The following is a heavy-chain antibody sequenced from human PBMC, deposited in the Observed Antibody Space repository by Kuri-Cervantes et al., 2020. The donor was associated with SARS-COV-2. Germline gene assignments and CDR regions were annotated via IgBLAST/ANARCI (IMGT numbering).Heavy chain of an antibody. CDR1: GGTFSSYA. Sequence: SVKVSCKASGGTFSSYAISWVRQAPGQGLEWMGGIIPIFGTANYAQKFQGRVTITADKSTSTAYMELSSLRSEDTAVYYCAREDCTNGVCYSYYYYGMDVWGQGTTVTASS. V-gene: IGHV1-69*06. J-gene: IGHJ6*02. CDR2: IIPIFGTA. CDR3: AREDCTNGVCYSYYYYGMDV. D-gene: IGHD2-8*01.